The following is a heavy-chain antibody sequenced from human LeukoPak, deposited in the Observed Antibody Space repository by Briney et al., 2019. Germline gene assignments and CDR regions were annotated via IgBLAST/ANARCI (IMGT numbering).Heavy chain of an antibody. CDR1: GFTFSSYA. Sequence: GGSLRLSCSASGFTFSSYAMHWVRQAPGKGLEYVSAISSNGGSTYYADSVKGRFTNSRDNSKNTLYLQMSSLRTEDTAVYYCVHLLVAVAGGADWFDPWGQGTLVTVSS. D-gene: IGHD6-19*01. CDR3: VHLLVAVAGGADWFDP. V-gene: IGHV3-64D*06. J-gene: IGHJ5*02. CDR2: ISSNGGST.